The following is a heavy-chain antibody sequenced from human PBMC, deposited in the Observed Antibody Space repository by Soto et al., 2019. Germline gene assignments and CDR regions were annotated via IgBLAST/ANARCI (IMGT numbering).Heavy chain of an antibody. Sequence: SENLSHTCAVYGGSFSGYYWSWIRQPPGKGLEWIGEINHSGSTNYNPSLKSRVTISVDTSKNQFSLKLSSVTAADTAVYYCARGIMDTPMAILSSYDGMEVWGQGNMVT. CDR1: GGSFSGYY. CDR3: ARGIMDTPMAILSSYDGMEV. D-gene: IGHD5-18*01. J-gene: IGHJ6*02. CDR2: INHSGST. V-gene: IGHV4-34*01.